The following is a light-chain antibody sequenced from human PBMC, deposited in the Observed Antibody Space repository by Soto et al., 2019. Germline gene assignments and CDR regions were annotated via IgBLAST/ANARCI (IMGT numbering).Light chain of an antibody. CDR1: QSVSSN. V-gene: IGKV3-15*01. CDR2: GAS. Sequence: EIVMTQSPATLSVSPGERVTLSCRASQSVSSNLAWYQQKPGQAPRLLMYGASTTATGIPARFSGSESGTEFTLTIRCLQAEDFAVYYCQQHNTWPPRTCGPGTKVYIK. CDR3: QQHNTWPPRT. J-gene: IGKJ3*01.